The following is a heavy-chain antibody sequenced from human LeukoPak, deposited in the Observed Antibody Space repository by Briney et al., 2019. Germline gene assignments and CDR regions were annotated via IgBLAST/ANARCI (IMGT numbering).Heavy chain of an antibody. D-gene: IGHD3-16*02. CDR1: GGSFSGYY. Sequence: SSETLSLTCAVYGGSFSGYYWSWIRQPPGKGLEWIGEINHSGSTNYNPSLKSRVTISVDTSKNQFSLKLSSVTAADTAVYYCARGVSYDYVWGSYRYQTFDYWGQGTLVTVSS. CDR3: ARGVSYDYVWGSYRYQTFDY. CDR2: INHSGST. J-gene: IGHJ4*02. V-gene: IGHV4-34*01.